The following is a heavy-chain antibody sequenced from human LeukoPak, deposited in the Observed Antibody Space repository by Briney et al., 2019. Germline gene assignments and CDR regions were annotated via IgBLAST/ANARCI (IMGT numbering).Heavy chain of an antibody. V-gene: IGHV4-34*01. CDR1: GGSFSGYY. CDR2: INHSGST. D-gene: IGHD2-2*01. J-gene: IGHJ6*02. CDR3: ARDTIVVVPAARVSYYYYGMDV. Sequence: TSETLSLTCAVYGGSFSGYYWSWIRQPPGKGLEWIGEINHSGSTNHNPSLKSRVTISVDTSKNQFSLKLSSVTAADTAVYYCARDTIVVVPAARVSYYYYGMDVWGQGTTVTVSS.